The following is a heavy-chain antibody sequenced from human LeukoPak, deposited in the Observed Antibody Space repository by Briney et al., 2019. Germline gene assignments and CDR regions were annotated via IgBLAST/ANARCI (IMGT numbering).Heavy chain of an antibody. J-gene: IGHJ3*02. D-gene: IGHD4-23*01. Sequence: SETLSLTCTVSGGSISSYYWSWIRQPPGKGLEWIGYIYYSGSTNYNPPLKSRVTISVDTSKNQFSLKLSSVTAADTAVYYCARDNSQDAFDIWGQGTMVTVSS. CDR3: ARDNSQDAFDI. CDR2: IYYSGST. V-gene: IGHV4-59*01. CDR1: GGSISSYY.